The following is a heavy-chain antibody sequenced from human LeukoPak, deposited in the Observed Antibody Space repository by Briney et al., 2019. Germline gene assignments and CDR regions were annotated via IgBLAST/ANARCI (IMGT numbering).Heavy chain of an antibody. J-gene: IGHJ5*02. CDR2: IYYSGST. V-gene: IGHV4-59*01. Sequence: SETLSLTCTVSGGSISSYYWSWIRQPPGKGLEWIGYIYYSGSTNYNPSLKSQVTISVDTSKNQFSLKLSSVTAADTAVYYCARVVRGDNWFDPWGQGTLVTVSS. CDR3: ARVVRGDNWFDP. D-gene: IGHD3-10*01. CDR1: GGSISSYY.